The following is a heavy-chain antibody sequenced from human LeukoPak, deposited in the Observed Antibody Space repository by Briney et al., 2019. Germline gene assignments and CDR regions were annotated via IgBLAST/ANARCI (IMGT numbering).Heavy chain of an antibody. D-gene: IGHD6-19*01. J-gene: IGHJ4*02. CDR3: ARDLGTTGWHTFDY. CDR1: GDSVSSKNGA. V-gene: IGHV6-1*01. Sequence: SQTLSLTCDVSGDSVSSKNGAWNWIRQSPSRGLEWLGRTYYRSKWYNDYAESMEDRMTISQDTSKNQYSLHLNSVTPDDTAVYYCARDLGTTGWHTFDYWGQGTLVTVSS. CDR2: TYYRSKWYN.